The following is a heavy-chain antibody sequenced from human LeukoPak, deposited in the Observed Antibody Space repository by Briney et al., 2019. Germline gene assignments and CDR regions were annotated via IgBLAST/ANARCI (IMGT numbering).Heavy chain of an antibody. CDR1: GYTFTDYY. D-gene: IGHD3-10*01. CDR2: INPNSGGT. Sequence: ASVKVSCKASGYTFTDYYMHWVRQAPGPGLEWMGWINPNSGGTNYAQKFQGWVTMTRDTSISTAYMELSRLRSDDTAVYYCARDPGLVVRGVVYYGMDVWGKGTTVTVSS. CDR3: ARDPGLVVRGVVYYGMDV. V-gene: IGHV1-2*04. J-gene: IGHJ6*04.